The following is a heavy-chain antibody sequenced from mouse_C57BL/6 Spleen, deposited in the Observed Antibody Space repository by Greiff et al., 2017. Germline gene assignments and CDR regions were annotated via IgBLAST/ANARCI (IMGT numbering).Heavy chain of an antibody. CDR3: ARGKIYYDYDDWYFDV. J-gene: IGHJ1*03. Sequence: EVQLQQSGPELVKPGASVKIPCKASGYTFTDYNMDWVKQSHGKSLEWIGDINPNNGGTIYNQKFKGKATLTVDKSSSTAYMELRSLTSEDTAVYYCARGKIYYDYDDWYFDVWGTGTTVTVSS. CDR2: INPNNGGT. V-gene: IGHV1-18*01. CDR1: GYTFTDYN. D-gene: IGHD2-4*01.